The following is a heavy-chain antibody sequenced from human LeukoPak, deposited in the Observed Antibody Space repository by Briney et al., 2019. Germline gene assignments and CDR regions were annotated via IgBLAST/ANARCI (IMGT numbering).Heavy chain of an antibody. Sequence: GGSLRLSCAASGFTLSDHYMDWVRQAPGRGLEWVARTRDKANSYTTEYAASVQGRFTISRDDSKSSMYLQMDSLKTEDTAVYYCARRGSGSYFPLDYWGQGTLVTVSS. D-gene: IGHD1-26*01. CDR1: GFTLSDHY. J-gene: IGHJ4*02. CDR3: ARRGSGSYFPLDY. V-gene: IGHV3-72*01. CDR2: TRDKANSYTT.